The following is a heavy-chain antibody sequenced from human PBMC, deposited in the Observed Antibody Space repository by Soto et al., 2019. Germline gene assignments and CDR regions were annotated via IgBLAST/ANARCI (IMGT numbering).Heavy chain of an antibody. V-gene: IGHV4-30-4*01. CDR1: GGSISSGDYF. CDR2: IYYSGST. CDR3: ARGRSASSGHNWFDP. Sequence: SETLSLTCTVSGGSISSGDYFWSWIRQPPGKGLEWIGYIYYSGSTYYNPSLKSRVTISVDTSKNQFSLKLSSVTAADTAVYYCARGRSASSGHNWFDPWGQGTLVTVSS. D-gene: IGHD6-19*01. J-gene: IGHJ5*02.